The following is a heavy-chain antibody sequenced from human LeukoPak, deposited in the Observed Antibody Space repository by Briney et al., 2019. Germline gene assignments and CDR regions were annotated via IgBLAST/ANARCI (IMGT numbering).Heavy chain of an antibody. J-gene: IGHJ4*02. CDR3: ARDYYGSGAIDY. V-gene: IGHV1-69*05. CDR2: IIPIFGTS. CDR1: GGTFSSYA. D-gene: IGHD3-10*01. Sequence: SVKVSCKASGGTFSSYAISWVRQAPGQGLEWMGRIIPIFGTSNYAQKFQGRVTITTDESTSTAYMELSSLRSEDTAVYYCARDYYGSGAIDYWGQGTLVTVSS.